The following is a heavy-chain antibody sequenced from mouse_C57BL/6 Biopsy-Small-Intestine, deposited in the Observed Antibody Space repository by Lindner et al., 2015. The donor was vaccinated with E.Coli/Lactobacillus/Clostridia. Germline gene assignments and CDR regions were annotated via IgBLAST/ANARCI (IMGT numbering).Heavy chain of an antibody. CDR1: GYAFSSSW. CDR3: AKGFTTVVATSDY. D-gene: IGHD1-1*01. J-gene: IGHJ2*01. Sequence: VQLQESGPELVKPGASVKISCKASGYAFSSSWMNWVKQRPGKGLEWIGRIYPGDGDTNYNGKFKGKATLTADKSSSTAYMQLSSLTSEDFAVYYCAKGFTTVVATSDYWGQGTTLTVSS. CDR2: IYPGDGDT. V-gene: IGHV1-82*01.